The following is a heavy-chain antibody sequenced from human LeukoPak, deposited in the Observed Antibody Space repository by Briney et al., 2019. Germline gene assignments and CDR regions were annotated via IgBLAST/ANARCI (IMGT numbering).Heavy chain of an antibody. J-gene: IGHJ4*02. CDR1: GFTFSSYA. Sequence: PGGSLRLSCAASGFTFSSYAMHWVRQAPGKGLEWVAVISYDGSNKYYADPVKGRFTISRDNSKNTLYLQMNSLRAEDTAVYYCARDRGGYYDSSGYFHYWGQGTLVTVSS. V-gene: IGHV3-30-3*01. CDR3: ARDRGGYYDSSGYFHY. CDR2: ISYDGSNK. D-gene: IGHD3-22*01.